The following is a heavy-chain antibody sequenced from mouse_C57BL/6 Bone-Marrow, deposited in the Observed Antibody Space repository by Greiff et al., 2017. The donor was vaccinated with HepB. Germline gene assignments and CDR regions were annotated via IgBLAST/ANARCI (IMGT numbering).Heavy chain of an antibody. CDR1: GYAFSSSW. V-gene: IGHV1-82*01. CDR2: IYPGDGDT. Sequence: VKLQESGPELVKPGASVKISCKASGYAFSSSWMNWVKQRPGKGLEWIGRIYPGDGDTNYNGKFKGKATLTADKSSSTAYMQLSSLTSEDSAVYFCARYMVTTGYYYAMDYWGQGTSVTVSS. J-gene: IGHJ4*01. D-gene: IGHD2-2*01. CDR3: ARYMVTTGYYYAMDY.